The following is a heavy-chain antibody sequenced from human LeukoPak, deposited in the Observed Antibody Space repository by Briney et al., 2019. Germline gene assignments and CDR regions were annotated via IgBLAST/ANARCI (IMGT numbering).Heavy chain of an antibody. CDR2: IIPILGIA. Sequence: ASVKVSCKASGGTFSSYAISWVRQAPGQGLEWMGRIIPILGIANYAQKFQGRVTITADKSTSTAYMEQSSLRSEDTAVYYCAXXXXXXXGVCFIRPTFFDYWGQGTLVTVSS. D-gene: IGHD2-8*01. V-gene: IGHV1-69*04. J-gene: IGHJ4*02. CDR3: AXXXXXXXGVCFIRPTFFDY. CDR1: GGTFSSYA.